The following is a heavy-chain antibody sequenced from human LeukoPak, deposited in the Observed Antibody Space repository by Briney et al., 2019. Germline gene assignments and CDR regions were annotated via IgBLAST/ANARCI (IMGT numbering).Heavy chain of an antibody. CDR2: FDPEDGET. CDR1: GYTLTELS. J-gene: IGHJ3*02. V-gene: IGHV1-24*01. CDR3: AAVAGKDIVVVPALGAFDI. D-gene: IGHD2-2*01. Sequence: GASVKVSCKVSGYTLTELSMHWVRQAPGKGLEWMGGFDPEDGETIYAQKFQGRVTMTEDTSTDTAYMELSSLRSEDTAVYYCAAVAGKDIVVVPALGAFDIWGQGTMVTVSS.